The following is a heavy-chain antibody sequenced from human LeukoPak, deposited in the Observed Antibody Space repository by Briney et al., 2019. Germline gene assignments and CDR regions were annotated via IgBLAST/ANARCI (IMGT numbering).Heavy chain of an antibody. Sequence: SETLSLTCTVSGGSISSYYWSWIRQPPGKGLEWIGHIYGSGSTNYNPSLKSRVTLSVDTSKNQFSLKLSSVTAADAAVYYCAREGTSGTHLNWFDPWGQGTLVTVSS. CDR2: IYGSGST. J-gene: IGHJ5*02. V-gene: IGHV4-59*01. CDR1: GGSISSYY. CDR3: AREGTSGTHLNWFDP. D-gene: IGHD1-1*01.